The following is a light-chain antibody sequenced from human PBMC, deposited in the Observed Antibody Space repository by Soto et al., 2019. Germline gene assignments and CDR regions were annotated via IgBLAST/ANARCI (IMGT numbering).Light chain of an antibody. CDR1: QDISNY. Sequence: DIQMTQSPSSLSASVGDRVTITCQASQDISNYLNWYLQKPGKAPKLLIYDASNLETGVPSRFSGSGSGTDFTFTITSLQPEDIATYYCQQYKHLITFGQGTRLEIK. CDR2: DAS. CDR3: QQYKHLIT. J-gene: IGKJ5*01. V-gene: IGKV1-33*01.